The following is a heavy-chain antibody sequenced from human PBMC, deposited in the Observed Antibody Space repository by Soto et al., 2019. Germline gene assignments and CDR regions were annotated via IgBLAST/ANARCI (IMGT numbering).Heavy chain of an antibody. J-gene: IGHJ4*02. V-gene: IGHV3-30*18. CDR1: GFTFSDYA. D-gene: IGHD6-19*01. Sequence: VQLVESGGGVVQTGRSLRLSCAASGFTFSDYAMHWVRQAPGKGLEWVAVVSHDGRNTHYADSVKGRFTISRDSSKNTVSLEMASLRAEHTAVYYCAKGGRQWLVTSDFNYWGQGALVTVSS. CDR3: AKGGRQWLVTSDFNY. CDR2: VSHDGRNT.